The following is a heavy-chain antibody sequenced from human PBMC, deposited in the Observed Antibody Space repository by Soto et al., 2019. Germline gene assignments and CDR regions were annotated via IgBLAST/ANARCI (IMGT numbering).Heavy chain of an antibody. Sequence: QVQLVQSGAEVKKPGSSVKVSCKASGGTLSNYGISWVRQAPGQGLEWMGGIIPVFGTPNYAQKFQGRVTSTADESTTTVYMEVSSLTSEDTAVYYCGRGDATKTVVTTYYGMDVWGQGTTVTVSS. V-gene: IGHV1-69*12. J-gene: IGHJ6*02. D-gene: IGHD4-17*01. CDR2: IIPVFGTP. CDR1: GGTLSNYG. CDR3: GRGDATKTVVTTYYGMDV.